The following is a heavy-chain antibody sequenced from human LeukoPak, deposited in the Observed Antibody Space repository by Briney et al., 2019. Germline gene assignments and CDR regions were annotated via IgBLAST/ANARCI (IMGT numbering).Heavy chain of an antibody. V-gene: IGHV1-2*02. CDR3: ARDLYSSGWDYYFDY. CDR1: GYTFTGYY. D-gene: IGHD6-19*01. J-gene: IGHJ4*02. CDR2: INPNSGGT. Sequence: ASVKVSCKASGYTFTGYYMHWVRQAPGQGLEWMGWINPNSGGTNYAQKFQGRVTMTRDTSISTAYMELSRLRSDDTAVYYCARDLYSSGWDYYFDYWGQGTLVTVSS.